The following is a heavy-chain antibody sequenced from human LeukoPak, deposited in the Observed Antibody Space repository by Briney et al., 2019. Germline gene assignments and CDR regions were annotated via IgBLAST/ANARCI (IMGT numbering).Heavy chain of an antibody. CDR2: MNPNSGNT. D-gene: IGHD2-2*01. V-gene: IGHV1-8*01. J-gene: IGHJ6*03. CDR1: GYTFTSYD. CDR3: ARRRGYCSSTSCYYYYYYMDV. Sequence: ASVKVSCKASGYTFTSYDINWVRQATGQGLEWMGWMNPNSGNTGYAQKFQGRVTMTRNTSISTAYMELSSLRSEDTAVYYCARRRGYCSSTSCYYYYYYMDVWGKGTTVTVSS.